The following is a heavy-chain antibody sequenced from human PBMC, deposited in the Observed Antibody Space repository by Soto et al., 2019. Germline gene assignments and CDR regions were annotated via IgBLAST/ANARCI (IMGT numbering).Heavy chain of an antibody. CDR3: ARHDGGISGTRFQH. D-gene: IGHD1-20*01. Sequence: GESLKISCKGSGYSYTSNWIGWVRQMPGKGLEWVGLIHPGDSETRYSPSFQSQVIISVDKSISTAYLQWSSLKASDTAVYYCARHDGGISGTRFQHWGQGTLVTVSS. J-gene: IGHJ1*01. CDR2: IHPGDSET. V-gene: IGHV5-51*01. CDR1: GYSYTSNW.